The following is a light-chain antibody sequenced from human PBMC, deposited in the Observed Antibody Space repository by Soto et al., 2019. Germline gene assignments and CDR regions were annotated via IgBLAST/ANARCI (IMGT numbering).Light chain of an antibody. CDR2: DAS. V-gene: IGKV1-5*01. Sequence: DIQMTQSPSTLSASVGDRVTITCRASQSISSWMAWYQQKPGKAPKLLIYDASSSESGVPSRFSGSGSGTEFTLTISSLQPDDFATYYCQQYNSYWTFGQGTKVDNK. J-gene: IGKJ1*01. CDR1: QSISSW. CDR3: QQYNSYWT.